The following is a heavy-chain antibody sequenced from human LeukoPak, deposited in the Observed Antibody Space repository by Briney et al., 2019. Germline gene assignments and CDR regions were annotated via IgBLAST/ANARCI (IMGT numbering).Heavy chain of an antibody. CDR2: IYPGDSDT. CDR3: ARLYYDFWSGAGAPYYFDY. CDR1: GYSFTSYW. D-gene: IGHD3-3*01. Sequence: PGESLQISCKGSGYSFTSYWIGWVRQLPGKGLEWMGIIYPGDSDTRYSPSFQGQVTISADKSISTAYLQWSSLKASDTAMYYCARLYYDFWSGAGAPYYFDYWGQGTLVTVSS. J-gene: IGHJ4*02. V-gene: IGHV5-51*01.